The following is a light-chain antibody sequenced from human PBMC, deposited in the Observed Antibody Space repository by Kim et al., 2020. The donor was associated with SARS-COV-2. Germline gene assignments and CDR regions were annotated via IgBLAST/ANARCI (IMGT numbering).Light chain of an antibody. Sequence: SLSPGKRAALSCRASQSVASFLAWYQQRPGQAPRLLIHGASSRAAGIPDRISGSGSGTDFTLTISRLQPEDFAVYYCQQYHSSPATFGQGTKLEI. J-gene: IGKJ2*01. CDR2: GAS. V-gene: IGKV3-20*01. CDR3: QQYHSSPAT. CDR1: QSVASF.